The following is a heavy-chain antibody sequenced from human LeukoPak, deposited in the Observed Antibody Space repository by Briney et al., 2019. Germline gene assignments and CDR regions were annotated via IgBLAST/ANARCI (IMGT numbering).Heavy chain of an antibody. J-gene: IGHJ3*02. Sequence: SGPTLVNPTQTLTLTCTFSGFSLSTSGVGVGWIRQPPGKALEWLAPIYWDDDKRYSPSLKSRLTITVGTSKNLVVLSMTNMDHVDTGTYYCAHRRRLYSSFIQDAFDIWGQGTMVSVSS. CDR1: GFSLSTSGVG. V-gene: IGHV2-5*02. D-gene: IGHD6-6*01. CDR3: AHRRRLYSSFIQDAFDI. CDR2: IYWDDDK.